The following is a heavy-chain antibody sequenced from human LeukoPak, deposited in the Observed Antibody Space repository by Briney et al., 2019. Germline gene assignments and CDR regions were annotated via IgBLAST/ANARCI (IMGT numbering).Heavy chain of an antibody. D-gene: IGHD6-13*01. Sequence: GGSLRLSCAASGFTFSTFAMIWVRQPPGKGLEWVSSIFPSGGEMHYADSVRGRFTISRDNSKSTLSLQMNSLRAEDTAIYYCARDSRHLSSTRGGLKESRGAFFDYWGQGTLVTVSS. CDR3: ARDSRHLSSTRGGLKESRGAFFDY. J-gene: IGHJ4*02. V-gene: IGHV3-23*01. CDR2: IFPSGGEM. CDR1: GFTFSTFA.